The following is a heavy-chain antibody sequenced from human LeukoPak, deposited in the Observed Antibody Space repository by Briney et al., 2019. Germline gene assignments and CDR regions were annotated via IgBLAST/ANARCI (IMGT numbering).Heavy chain of an antibody. D-gene: IGHD5-18*01. CDR1: GGSISSGDYY. J-gene: IGHJ5*02. Sequence: KASETLSLTCTVSGGSISSGDYYWSWIRQPPGKGLEWIGYIYYSGSTYYNPSLKSRVTISVDTSKNQFSLKLSSVTAADTAVYYCARDLPGSYGYPYNWFDPWGQGTLVTVS. CDR2: IYYSGST. CDR3: ARDLPGSYGYPYNWFDP. V-gene: IGHV4-30-4*01.